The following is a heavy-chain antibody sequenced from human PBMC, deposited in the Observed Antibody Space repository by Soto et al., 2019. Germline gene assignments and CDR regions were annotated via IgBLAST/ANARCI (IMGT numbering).Heavy chain of an antibody. V-gene: IGHV3-33*01. J-gene: IGHJ3*02. D-gene: IGHD6-19*01. Sequence: GGSLRLSCAASGFSFSNYGMHWVRQAPGKGLEWVAAIFRDGNTKQYADSVKGRFSVSRDNSQNTLYLQMNSLRAEDTAVYYCARVRQWLSQHDAFDIWGQGTMVTVSS. CDR2: IFRDGNTK. CDR1: GFSFSNYG. CDR3: ARVRQWLSQHDAFDI.